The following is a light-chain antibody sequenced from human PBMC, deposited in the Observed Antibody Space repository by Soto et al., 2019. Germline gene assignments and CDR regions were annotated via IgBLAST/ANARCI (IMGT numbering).Light chain of an antibody. CDR3: SSFAGSHYV. Sequence: QSALTQPPSASASPGQSVTISCTGTSSDVGGYEYVSWYQQHPGKAPKLIIYEVLKRPSGVPDRFSGSKSANPASLTVSGLQAEDEADYSCSSFAGSHYVFGTGTKLTVL. J-gene: IGLJ1*01. V-gene: IGLV2-8*01. CDR1: SSDVGGYEY. CDR2: EVL.